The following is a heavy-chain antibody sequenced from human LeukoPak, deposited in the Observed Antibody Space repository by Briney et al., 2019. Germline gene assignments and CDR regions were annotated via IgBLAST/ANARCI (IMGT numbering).Heavy chain of an antibody. V-gene: IGHV1-3*01. D-gene: IGHD3-22*01. Sequence: ASVKVSCKASGYTFTSYAMNWVRQAPGQRLEWMGWINAGNGNTKYSQKFQGRVTITRDTSASTAYMELSSLRSEDTAVYYCARDRLMIRGVVVVSWFDPWGQGTLVTVSS. CDR1: GYTFTSYA. CDR2: INAGNGNT. CDR3: ARDRLMIRGVVVVSWFDP. J-gene: IGHJ5*02.